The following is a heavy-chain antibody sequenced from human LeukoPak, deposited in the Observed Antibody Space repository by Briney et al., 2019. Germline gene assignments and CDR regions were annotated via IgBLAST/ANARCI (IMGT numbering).Heavy chain of an antibody. D-gene: IGHD3-22*01. CDR1: GGSISSSSYY. V-gene: IGHV4-39*07. CDR2: IYYSGST. J-gene: IGHJ4*02. CDR3: ARSYHYDSSGPWDN. Sequence: SETLSLTCTVSGGSISSSSYYWGWIRQPPGKGLEWIGSIYYSGSTYYNPSLKSRVTISVDTSKNQFSLKLTSVTAADTAVYYCARSYHYDSSGPWDNWGQGTLVTVSS.